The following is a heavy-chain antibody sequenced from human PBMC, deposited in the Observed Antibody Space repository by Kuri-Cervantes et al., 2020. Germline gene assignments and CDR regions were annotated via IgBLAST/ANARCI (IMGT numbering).Heavy chain of an antibody. CDR3: AREEGWQWLVGGGGGMDV. D-gene: IGHD6-19*01. Sequence: LSLTCAASGFTFSSYSMNWVRQAPGKGLEWVTVTSNDGGDKYYADSVKGRFTISRDNSKNTLYLQMSSLRAEDTAVYYCAREEGWQWLVGGGGGMDVWGQGTTVTVSS. J-gene: IGHJ6*02. CDR2: TSNDGGDK. V-gene: IGHV3-30*03. CDR1: GFTFSSYS.